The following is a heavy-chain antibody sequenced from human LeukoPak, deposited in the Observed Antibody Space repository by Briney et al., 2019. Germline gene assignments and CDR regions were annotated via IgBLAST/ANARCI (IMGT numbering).Heavy chain of an antibody. Sequence: GASVKVSCKASGYTFTSYGISWVRQAPGQRLEWMGWINAGNGNTKYSQKFQGRVTITRDTSASTAYMELSSLRFEDTAVYYCARAFTQRWLQLTPLGYWGQGTLVTVSS. J-gene: IGHJ4*02. CDR1: GYTFTSYG. V-gene: IGHV1-3*01. CDR3: ARAFTQRWLQLTPLGY. D-gene: IGHD5-24*01. CDR2: INAGNGNT.